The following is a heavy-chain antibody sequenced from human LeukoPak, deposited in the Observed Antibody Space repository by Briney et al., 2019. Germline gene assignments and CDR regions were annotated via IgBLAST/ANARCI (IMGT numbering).Heavy chain of an antibody. CDR2: IIPIFGTA. V-gene: IGHV1-69*13. D-gene: IGHD2-15*01. CDR1: GGTFSSYA. J-gene: IGHJ6*02. Sequence: SVKVSCKASGGTFSSYAISWVRQAPGQGLEWMGGIIPIFGTANYAQKFQGRVTITADESTSTAYMELSSLRSEDTAVYYCARAETYCSGGSCYWYYYGMDVWGQGTTVTVSS. CDR3: ARAETYCSGGSCYWYYYGMDV.